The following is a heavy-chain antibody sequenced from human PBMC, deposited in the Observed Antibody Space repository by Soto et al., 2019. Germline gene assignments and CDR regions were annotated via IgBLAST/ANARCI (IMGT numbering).Heavy chain of an antibody. J-gene: IGHJ6*02. V-gene: IGHV1-18*01. Sequence: GASVKVSCKASGYTFTSYGISWVRQAPGQGLEWMGWISAYNGNTNYAQKLQGRVTMTTDTSTSTAYMELRSLRSDDTAVYYCAVGRATIFGVATTYYYYGMDAWGQGSTVTGSS. D-gene: IGHD3-3*01. CDR2: ISAYNGNT. CDR1: GYTFTSYG. CDR3: AVGRATIFGVATTYYYYGMDA.